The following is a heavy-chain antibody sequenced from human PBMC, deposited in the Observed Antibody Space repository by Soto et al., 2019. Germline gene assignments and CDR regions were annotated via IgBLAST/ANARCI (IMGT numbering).Heavy chain of an antibody. CDR2: IYHGGTF. J-gene: IGHJ5*02. D-gene: IGHD3-10*01. CDR3: ARAQFYSGSGNYNNLMFDA. CDR1: GGSIGGGGYC. Sequence: TLSLTSAVSGGSIGGGGYCWSCILQTPGGGLEWIGYIYHGGTFLKSPSLKTRLTMSLDMSNNQFSLTLNSMTAADTAVYYCARAQFYSGSGNYNNLMFDAWGQGIQVTASS. V-gene: IGHV4-30-2*01.